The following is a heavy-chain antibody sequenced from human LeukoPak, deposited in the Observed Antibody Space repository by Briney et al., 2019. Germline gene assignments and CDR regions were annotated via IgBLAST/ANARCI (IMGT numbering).Heavy chain of an antibody. CDR2: INPNSGGT. V-gene: IGHV1-2*02. CDR1: GYTFTGYY. D-gene: IGHD6-19*01. CDR3: ARHPDVSSSGWYIDY. Sequence: ASVKVSCKASGYTFTGYYMHWVRQAPGQGLEWMGWINPNSGGTNYAQKFQGGVTMTRDTSISTAYMELSRLRSDDTAVYYCARHPDVSSSGWYIDYWGQGTLVTVSS. J-gene: IGHJ4*02.